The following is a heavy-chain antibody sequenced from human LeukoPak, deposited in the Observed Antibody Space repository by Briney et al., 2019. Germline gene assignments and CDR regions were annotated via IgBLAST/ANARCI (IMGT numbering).Heavy chain of an antibody. CDR3: AKDVSSAFDY. Sequence: GGSLRLSCAASGFTLSIYWMSWVRQAPGKGLEWVANIKQDGSESHYVDSAKGRFTISRDNAKNSVSLQMNSLRAEDTAVYYCAKDVSSAFDYWGQGTLVTVSS. D-gene: IGHD6-13*01. J-gene: IGHJ4*02. CDR1: GFTLSIYW. CDR2: IKQDGSES. V-gene: IGHV3-7*01.